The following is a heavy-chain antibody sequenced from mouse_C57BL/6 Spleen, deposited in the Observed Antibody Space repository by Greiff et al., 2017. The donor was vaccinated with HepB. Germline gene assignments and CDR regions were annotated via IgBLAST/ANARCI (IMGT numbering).Heavy chain of an antibody. V-gene: IGHV1-22*01. Sequence: VQLQQSGPELVKPGASVKMSCKASGYTFTDYNMHWVKQSHGKSLEWIGYINPNNGGTSYNQKFKGKATLTVNKSSSTAYMELRSLTSEDSAVYYCARPTMVTTYFDVWGTGTTVTVSS. D-gene: IGHD2-9*01. CDR1: GYTFTDYN. CDR2: INPNNGGT. J-gene: IGHJ1*03. CDR3: ARPTMVTTYFDV.